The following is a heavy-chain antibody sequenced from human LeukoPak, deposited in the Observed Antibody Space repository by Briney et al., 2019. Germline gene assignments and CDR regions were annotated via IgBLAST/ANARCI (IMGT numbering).Heavy chain of an antibody. V-gene: IGHV1-46*01. Sequence: ASEKVSCKASGYTFTSYYMHYVRQAPGQRLEWMVLINTSGGSTSYAQNFQGRVTITRDTSTSTVYMELSSLRSEDTAVYYFARMGLDILTGYYHDYWGQGTLVTVSS. CDR1: GYTFTSYY. CDR2: INTSGGST. J-gene: IGHJ4*02. CDR3: ARMGLDILTGYYHDY. D-gene: IGHD3-9*01.